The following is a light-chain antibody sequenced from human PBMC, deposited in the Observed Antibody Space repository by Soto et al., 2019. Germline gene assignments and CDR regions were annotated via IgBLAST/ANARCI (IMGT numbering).Light chain of an antibody. CDR2: DNY. V-gene: IGLV1-51*01. J-gene: IGLJ1*01. Sequence: QSVLTQPPSVSAAPGQKVTISCSGSSSSIGSNYVSWYQQLPGTAPKVLIYDNYKRPSGIPDRFSGSKSGTSATLGITGLQTGDEADYYCGTWDSSLNAYVFGSGTKVTVL. CDR1: SSSIGSNY. CDR3: GTWDSSLNAYV.